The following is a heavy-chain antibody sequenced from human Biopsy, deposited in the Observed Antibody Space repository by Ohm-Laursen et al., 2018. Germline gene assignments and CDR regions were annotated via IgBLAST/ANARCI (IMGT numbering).Heavy chain of an antibody. CDR1: GGSISSDY. D-gene: IGHD3-3*01. CDR2: ISNRGST. J-gene: IGHJ3*01. CDR3: ARLYRLDDYWNDDPPDAFDV. V-gene: IGHV4-59*01. Sequence: GTLSLTCAVSGGSISSDYWSWIRQPPGKGLEWIGYISNRGSTNYNPSLRGRVAISVDTSKKQFPLKLTSVISADTAVFFCARLYRLDDYWNDDPPDAFDVWGQGTMVTVSS.